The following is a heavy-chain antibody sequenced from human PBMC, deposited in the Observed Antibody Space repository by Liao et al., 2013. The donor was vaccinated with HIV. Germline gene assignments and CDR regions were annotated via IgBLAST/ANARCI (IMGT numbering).Heavy chain of an antibody. J-gene: IGHJ4*02. CDR1: GGSISSYQ. CDR3: ARGGGGKGFDS. Sequence: QVKLQESGPGLVKPSETLSLTCTVSGGSISSYQWTWIRQPPGKGLEWIGHVYYSGSTNYNSSLKSRVTISADTSKNQFSLKVTYVTAADTAVYYCARGGGGKGFDSWGQGILVTVSS. D-gene: IGHD4-23*01. V-gene: IGHV4-59*12. CDR2: VYYSGST.